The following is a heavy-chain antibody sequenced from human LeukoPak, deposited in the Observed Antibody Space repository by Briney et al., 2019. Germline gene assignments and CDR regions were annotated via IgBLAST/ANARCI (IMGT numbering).Heavy chain of an antibody. CDR2: ISAYNANT. Sequence: ASVKVSCKASGYTFTSYGISWVRQAPGQGLEWMGWISAYNANTNYARKLQGRVTMTTDTSTSTAYMELRSLRSDDTAVYYCARGRYCSGGSCYSFFPCVPWGQGTLVTVSS. CDR1: GYTFTSYG. D-gene: IGHD2-15*01. V-gene: IGHV1-18*01. J-gene: IGHJ5*02. CDR3: ARGRYCSGGSCYSFFPCVP.